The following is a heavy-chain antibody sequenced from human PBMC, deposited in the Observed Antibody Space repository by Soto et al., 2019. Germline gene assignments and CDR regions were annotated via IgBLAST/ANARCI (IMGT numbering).Heavy chain of an antibody. CDR1: GGTFSSYT. D-gene: IGHD2-15*01. CDR3: ARQSFVVVVGDQRAHWFDP. Sequence: QVQLVQSGAEVKKPGSSVKVSCKASGGTFSSYTISWVRQAPGQGLEWMGRIIPILGIANYAQKFQGRVTITADQSTSTAYMELSSMRSEDTAVYYCARQSFVVVVGDQRAHWFDPWGQGTLVTVSS. V-gene: IGHV1-69*02. CDR2: IIPILGIA. J-gene: IGHJ5*02.